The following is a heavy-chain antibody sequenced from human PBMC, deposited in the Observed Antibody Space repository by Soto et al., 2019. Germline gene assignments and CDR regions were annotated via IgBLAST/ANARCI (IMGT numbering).Heavy chain of an antibody. V-gene: IGHV3-23*01. CDR3: VKNSGWFNT. J-gene: IGHJ5*02. CDR2: IDGSGGIT. Sequence: GGSLRLSCAASGFPFGTTDMSWVRQAPGEGLEWVSTIDGSGGITFYADSVKGRFTITRDNSRNTVYLQMNSLRGDDTALYYCVKNSGWFNTWGQGALVTVSS. D-gene: IGHD3-10*01. CDR1: GFPFGTTD.